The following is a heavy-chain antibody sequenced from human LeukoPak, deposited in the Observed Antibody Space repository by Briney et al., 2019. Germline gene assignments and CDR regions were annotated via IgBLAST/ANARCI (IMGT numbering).Heavy chain of an antibody. CDR1: GFTFSNFW. D-gene: IGHD1-14*01. CDR3: ARDSDGNDY. V-gene: IGHV3-7*01. J-gene: IGHJ4*02. Sequence: GGSLRLSCAASGFTFSNFWMSWFRQAPGKGLEWMANIKPDGIGKYYVDSVKGRFTISRDNPRNSLYLQMDNLRAEDTAVYYCARDSDGNDYWGRGTLVTVSS. CDR2: IKPDGIGK.